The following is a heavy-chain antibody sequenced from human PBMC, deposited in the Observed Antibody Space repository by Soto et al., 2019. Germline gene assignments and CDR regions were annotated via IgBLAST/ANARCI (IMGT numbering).Heavy chain of an antibody. CDR3: ARDATFPIFGDGSRGGYYYYGMDV. Sequence: GGSLRLSCAASGFTVSSNYMSWVRQAPGKGLEWVSVIYSGGSTYYADSVKGRFTISRDNSKNTLYLQMNSLRAEDTAVYYCARDATFPIFGDGSRGGYYYYGMDVWGQGTTVTVSS. V-gene: IGHV3-66*01. CDR2: IYSGGST. D-gene: IGHD3-3*01. CDR1: GFTVSSNY. J-gene: IGHJ6*02.